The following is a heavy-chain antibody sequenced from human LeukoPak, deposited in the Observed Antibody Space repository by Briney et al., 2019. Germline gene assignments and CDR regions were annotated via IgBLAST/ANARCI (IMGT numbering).Heavy chain of an antibody. Sequence: GASVKVSCKASGYTFTSYGISWVRQAPGQGLEWMGWISAYNGNTNYAQKLQGRVTMTTDTSTSTAYMELRSLRSDDTAVYYCARGRTGYSSSWPNKDAFDIWGQGTMVTVSS. CDR2: ISAYNGNT. CDR3: ARGRTGYSSSWPNKDAFDI. D-gene: IGHD6-13*01. J-gene: IGHJ3*02. V-gene: IGHV1-18*01. CDR1: GYTFTSYG.